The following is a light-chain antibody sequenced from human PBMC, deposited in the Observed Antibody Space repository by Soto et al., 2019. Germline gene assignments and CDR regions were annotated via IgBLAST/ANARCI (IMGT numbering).Light chain of an antibody. CDR3: QQYTNWPYT. Sequence: EIVMTQSPATLSVSPGERASLSCRASQSVGSNLAWYQQTAGQAPRLLIYGESTRATGIPARFSGSGSGTEFTLNISSRQSEDFAVYSCQQYTNWPYTFGQGTKLENK. CDR1: QSVGSN. CDR2: GES. J-gene: IGKJ2*01. V-gene: IGKV3-15*01.